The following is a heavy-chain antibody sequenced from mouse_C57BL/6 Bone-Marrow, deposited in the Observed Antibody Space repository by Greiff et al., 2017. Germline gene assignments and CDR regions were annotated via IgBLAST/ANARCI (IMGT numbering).Heavy chain of an antibody. Sequence: QVQLQQSGPGLVQPSQSLSITCTVSGFSLTSYGVHWVRQSPGKGLEWLGVIWSGGSTDYNAAFISRLSISKDQSKSQVFFKMISLQADDTAIYYCASPMMVTSYYYSMDYWCQGTSVTVSS. J-gene: IGHJ4*01. V-gene: IGHV2-2*01. CDR1: GFSLTSYG. D-gene: IGHD2-3*01. CDR3: ASPMMVTSYYYSMDY. CDR2: IWSGGST.